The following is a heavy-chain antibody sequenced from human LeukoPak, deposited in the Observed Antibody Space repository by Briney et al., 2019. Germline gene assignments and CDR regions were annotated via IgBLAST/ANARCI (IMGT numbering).Heavy chain of an antibody. D-gene: IGHD6-19*01. V-gene: IGHV4-34*01. CDR3: ANLSGYSSGWSYYYYYYMDV. CDR1: GGSFSGYY. Sequence: PSETLSLTCAVYGGSFSGYYWSWIRQPPGKGLEWIGEINHSGSTNYNPSLKSRVTISVDTSKNQFSLKLSSVTAADTAVYYCANLSGYSSGWSYYYYYYMDVWGKGTTVTVSS. J-gene: IGHJ6*03. CDR2: INHSGST.